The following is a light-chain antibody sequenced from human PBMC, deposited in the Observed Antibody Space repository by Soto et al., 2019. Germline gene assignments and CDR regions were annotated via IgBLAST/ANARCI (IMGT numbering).Light chain of an antibody. CDR3: TSYGGRNTPYV. Sequence: QSVLTQPASVSGSPGQSITISCTGTSSDVGRYNYVSWFQQHPGKAPKLILYDVSNRPSGVSSRFSGSKSGNTASLTISGLRAEDEADYYCTSYGGRNTPYVFGTGTKVTVL. J-gene: IGLJ1*01. CDR2: DVS. CDR1: SSDVGRYNY. V-gene: IGLV2-14*01.